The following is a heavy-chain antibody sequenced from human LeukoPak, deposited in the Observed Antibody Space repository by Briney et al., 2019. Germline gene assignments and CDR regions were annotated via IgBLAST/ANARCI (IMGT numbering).Heavy chain of an antibody. CDR1: GFTFSSYG. J-gene: IGHJ4*02. D-gene: IGHD3-10*01. Sequence: GGSLRLSCAASGFTFSSYGMHWVRQAPGKGLEWVAFIRYDGSNKYYADSVKGRFTISRDNSKNTLYLQMNSLRAEDTAVYYCAKGYCYGSGSSIYWGQGTLVTVSS. CDR3: AKGYCYGSGSSIY. V-gene: IGHV3-30*02. CDR2: IRYDGSNK.